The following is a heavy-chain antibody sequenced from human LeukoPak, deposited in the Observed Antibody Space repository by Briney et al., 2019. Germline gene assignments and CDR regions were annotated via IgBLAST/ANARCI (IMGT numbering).Heavy chain of an antibody. J-gene: IGHJ4*02. CDR2: INPNSGNT. CDR1: GYTFTSYD. Sequence: ASVKVSCKASGYTFTSYDINWVRQATGQGLEWMGWINPNSGNTGYAQKFQGRVTMTRNTSISTAYMELSSLRSEDTAVYYCASVGSYCSSTSCSYYFDYWGQGTLVTVSS. V-gene: IGHV1-8*01. D-gene: IGHD2-2*01. CDR3: ASVGSYCSSTSCSYYFDY.